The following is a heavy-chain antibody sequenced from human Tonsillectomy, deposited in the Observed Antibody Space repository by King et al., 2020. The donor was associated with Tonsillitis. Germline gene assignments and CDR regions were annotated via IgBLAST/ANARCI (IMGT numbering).Heavy chain of an antibody. J-gene: IGHJ2*01. Sequence: QLVQSGGGVVQPGRSLRLSCAASGFTFSSYGMHWVRQAPGKGREWVAVISYDGSNKYYADSVKGRFTISRDNSKNRVYLQMNSLRAEDTAVYYCAKGYDSSGYYSEYFDLWGRGTLVTVSS. CDR2: ISYDGSNK. V-gene: IGHV3-30*18. D-gene: IGHD3-22*01. CDR1: GFTFSSYG. CDR3: AKGYDSSGYYSEYFDL.